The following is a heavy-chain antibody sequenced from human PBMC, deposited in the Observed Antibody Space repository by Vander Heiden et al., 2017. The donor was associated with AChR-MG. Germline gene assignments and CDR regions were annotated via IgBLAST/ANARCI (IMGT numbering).Heavy chain of an antibody. V-gene: IGHV5-51*01. CDR3: GRVQVAGPYSGAPFNF. D-gene: IGHD6-19*01. CDR1: GFSFTSYW. J-gene: IGHJ3*01. CDR2: IYPGDSDM. Sequence: EVQLVQSGAEVKKPGESLKISCKASGFSFTSYWIGWVRQMPGKGLEWMGFIYPGDSDMKYSPSFQGQVTISADKSITTAYLQWNSLKASDTAMYYCGRVQVAGPYSGAPFNFWGQGTLVTVSS.